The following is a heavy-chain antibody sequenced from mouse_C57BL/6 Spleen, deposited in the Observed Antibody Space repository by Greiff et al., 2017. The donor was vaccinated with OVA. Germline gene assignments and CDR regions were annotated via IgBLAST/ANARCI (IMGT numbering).Heavy chain of an antibody. CDR2: IYPGGGHT. CDR1: GYTFTNYW. J-gene: IGHJ1*03. Sequence: QVQLQQSGAELVRPGTSVKMSCKASGYTFTNYWIGWAKQRPGHGLEWIGDIYPGGGHTNYNEKFKGKATLTADKSSSTAYMQFSSLTSEDSAIYYCARVSGGQGYFDVWGTGTTVTVSS. CDR3: ARVSGGQGYFDV. V-gene: IGHV1-63*01. D-gene: IGHD3-1*01.